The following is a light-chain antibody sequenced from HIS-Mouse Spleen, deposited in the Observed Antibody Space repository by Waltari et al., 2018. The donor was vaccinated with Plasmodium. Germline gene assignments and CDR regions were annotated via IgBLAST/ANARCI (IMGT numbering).Light chain of an antibody. CDR3: QAWDSSTVV. V-gene: IGLV3-1*01. CDR2: QDS. J-gene: IGLJ2*01. Sequence: SYELTQPPSVSVSPGQTASITCSGDKLGDKYACWYQPKPGQSPGLVIYQDSKRPSGITERFDGSNSGNTAKLAISGTQARDEADYYCQAWDSSTVVFGGGTKLTVL. CDR1: KLGDKY.